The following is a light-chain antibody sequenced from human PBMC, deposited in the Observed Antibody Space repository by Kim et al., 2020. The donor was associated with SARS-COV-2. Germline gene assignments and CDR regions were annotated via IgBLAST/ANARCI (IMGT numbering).Light chain of an antibody. CDR3: QTWGTGILV. J-gene: IGLJ2*01. Sequence: ASVKLTCTLRSGHSSYAIAWHQQQPEKGPRYLMKLNSDGSLSKGDGIPDRFSGSSSGAERYLTISSLQSEDEADYYCQTWGTGILVFGGGTQLTVL. CDR2: LNSDGSL. V-gene: IGLV4-69*01. CDR1: SGHSSYA.